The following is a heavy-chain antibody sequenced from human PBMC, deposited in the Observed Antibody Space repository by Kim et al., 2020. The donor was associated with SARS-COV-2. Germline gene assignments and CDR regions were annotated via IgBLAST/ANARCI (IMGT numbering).Heavy chain of an antibody. CDR1: NDSLSNYY. Sequence: SETLSLTCTVSNDSLSNYYWSWIRQSPGKGLEWIGYVYSTGNTSYNPSFTDRVSIAIDMANSQFSLTLTSATAADTAVYYCARFPARKSTAWGQGTPVTVS. CDR3: ARFPARKSTA. CDR2: VYSTGNT. V-gene: IGHV4-4*09. J-gene: IGHJ4*02.